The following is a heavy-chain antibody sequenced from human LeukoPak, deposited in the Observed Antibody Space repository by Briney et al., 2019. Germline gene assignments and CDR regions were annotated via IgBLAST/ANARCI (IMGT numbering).Heavy chain of an antibody. CDR1: GFTFSTYW. CDR2: IKYDGSEK. J-gene: IGHJ4*02. V-gene: IGHV3-7*01. Sequence: GGSLRLSCTASGFTFSTYWMTWVRQAPGKGPEWVANIKYDGSEKFYVDSVKGRFTVSRDNAKNSLYLQMNSLRAEDTAVYYCARDGYSSSSVVDYWGQGTLVTVSS. CDR3: ARDGYSSSSVVDY. D-gene: IGHD6-6*01.